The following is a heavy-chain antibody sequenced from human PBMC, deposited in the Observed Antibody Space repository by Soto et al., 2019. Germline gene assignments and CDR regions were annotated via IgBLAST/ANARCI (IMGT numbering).Heavy chain of an antibody. D-gene: IGHD3-22*01. CDR2: ITAGNGTT. J-gene: IGHJ1*01. V-gene: IGHV1-3*01. CDR3: ARVRDYFDTLGYPREYFQH. Sequence: AASVKVSGKASGYTFTSAGMHWLRLAAGQRPERMGWITAGNGTTKYSPKVHDRVTLTRDISARTVYIEMSSLRPELTGVYFCARVRDYFDTLGYPREYFQHWGRLTPVTVSS. CDR1: GYTFTSAG.